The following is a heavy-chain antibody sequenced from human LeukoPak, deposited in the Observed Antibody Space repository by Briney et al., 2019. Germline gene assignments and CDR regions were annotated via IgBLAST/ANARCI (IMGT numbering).Heavy chain of an antibody. V-gene: IGHV4-4*07. J-gene: IGHJ3*02. CDR1: GGSISSYY. Sequence: SETLSLTCTVSGGSISSYYWSWIRRPAGKGLEWIGRIYTSGSTNYNPSLESRVTMSVDTSKNQFSLKLSSVTAADTAVYYCARAPPHYDSSGYYSSDAFDIWGQGTMVTVSS. D-gene: IGHD3-22*01. CDR2: IYTSGST. CDR3: ARAPPHYDSSGYYSSDAFDI.